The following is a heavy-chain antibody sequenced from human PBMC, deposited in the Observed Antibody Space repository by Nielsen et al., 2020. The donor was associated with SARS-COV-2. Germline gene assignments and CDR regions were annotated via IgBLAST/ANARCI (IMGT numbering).Heavy chain of an antibody. J-gene: IGHJ6*02. CDR2: AESSSRFI. D-gene: IGHD3-16*02. V-gene: IGHV3-21*01. Sequence: GESLKISCAASGFAFDYYRMNWVRQAPGKGLEWVSSAESSSRFIYYADSVRGRFTISRDNAKDSLYLQMNSLRVEDTAVYYCAGHLSWYGMDVWGQGTTVTVSS. CDR1: GFAFDYYR. CDR3: AGHLSWYGMDV.